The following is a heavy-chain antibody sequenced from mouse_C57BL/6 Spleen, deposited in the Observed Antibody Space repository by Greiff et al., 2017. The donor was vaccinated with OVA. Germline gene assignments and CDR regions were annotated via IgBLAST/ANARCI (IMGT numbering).Heavy chain of an antibody. J-gene: IGHJ2*01. Sequence: QVQLKESGAELVRPGASVKMSCKASGYTFTSYNMHWVKQTPRQGLEWIGAIYPGNGDTSYNQKFKGKATLTVDKSSSTAYMQLSSLTSEDSAVYFCARRATVVATGGFDYWGQGTTLTVSS. CDR1: GYTFTSYN. D-gene: IGHD1-1*01. V-gene: IGHV1-12*01. CDR3: ARRATVVATGGFDY. CDR2: IYPGNGDT.